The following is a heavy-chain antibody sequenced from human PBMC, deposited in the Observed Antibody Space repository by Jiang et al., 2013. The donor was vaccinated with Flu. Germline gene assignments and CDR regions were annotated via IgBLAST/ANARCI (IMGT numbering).Heavy chain of an antibody. D-gene: IGHD2-2*01. Sequence: GLVKPSETLSLTCTVSGDSISSSSDYWGWIRQPPGKGLEWIASISYSGSTHYNPSLKSRVTMSVDTSKNQFSLKLNSVTAADTAVYYCAGQRVQNRYCSITSCFYFDYWG. CDR2: ISYSGST. V-gene: IGHV4-39*01. J-gene: IGHJ4*01. CDR1: GDSISSSSDY. CDR3: AGQRVQNRYCSITSCFYFDY.